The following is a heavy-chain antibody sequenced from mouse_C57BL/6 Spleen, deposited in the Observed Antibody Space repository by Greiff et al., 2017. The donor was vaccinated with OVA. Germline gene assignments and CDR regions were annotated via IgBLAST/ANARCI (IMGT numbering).Heavy chain of an antibody. CDR2: IDPSDSYT. CDR1: GYTFTSYW. V-gene: IGHV1-59*01. Sequence: VQLQQPGAELVRPGTSVKLSCKASGYTFTSYWMHWVKQRPGQGLEWIGVIDPSDSYTNYNQKFKGKATLTVDTSSSTAYMQLSSLTSEDSAVYYCARGGATGTWYFDDWGTGTTVTVSS. J-gene: IGHJ1*03. D-gene: IGHD4-1*02. CDR3: ARGGATGTWYFDD.